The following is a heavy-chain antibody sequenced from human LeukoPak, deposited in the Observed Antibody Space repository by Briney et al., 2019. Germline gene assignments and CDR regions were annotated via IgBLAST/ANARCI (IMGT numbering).Heavy chain of an antibody. Sequence: PSQTLSLTCTVSGGSISSGGYYWSWIRQHPGKGLEWIGYIYYSGSTYYSPSLKSRVTISVDASKNQFSLKLSSVTAADTAVYYCARERRITMTPNWFDPWGQGTLVTVSS. CDR1: GGSISSGGYY. CDR3: ARERRITMTPNWFDP. V-gene: IGHV4-31*03. CDR2: IYYSGST. D-gene: IGHD3-22*01. J-gene: IGHJ5*02.